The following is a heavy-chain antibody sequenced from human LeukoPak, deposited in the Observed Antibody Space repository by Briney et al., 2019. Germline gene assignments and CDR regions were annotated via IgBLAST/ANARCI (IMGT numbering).Heavy chain of an antibody. D-gene: IGHD3-3*01. CDR3: ARVGVVTLFDY. CDR2: IYYSGSI. V-gene: IGHV4-39*01. J-gene: IGHJ4*02. CDR1: DGSVSSSSYY. Sequence: SETLSLTCTVSDGSVSSSSYYWGWIRQPPGKGLEWIGSIYYSGSIYYNPSPKSRVTISVDTSKNQFSLKLSSVTAADTAVYYCARVGVVTLFDYWGQGTLVTVSS.